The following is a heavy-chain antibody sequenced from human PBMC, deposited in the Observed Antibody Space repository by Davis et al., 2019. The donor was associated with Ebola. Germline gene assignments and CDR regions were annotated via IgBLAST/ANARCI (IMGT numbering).Heavy chain of an antibody. CDR2: ISSSSSDI. J-gene: IGHJ6*02. Sequence: PGGSLRLSCAASGFTFSSYSMNWVCQAPGKGLEWVSSISSSSSDIYYADSVKGRFTISRDNAKNSLYLQMNSLRAEDTAVYYCAKDRQWLVGYGMDVWGQGTTVTVSS. V-gene: IGHV3-21*04. CDR3: AKDRQWLVGYGMDV. D-gene: IGHD6-19*01. CDR1: GFTFSSYS.